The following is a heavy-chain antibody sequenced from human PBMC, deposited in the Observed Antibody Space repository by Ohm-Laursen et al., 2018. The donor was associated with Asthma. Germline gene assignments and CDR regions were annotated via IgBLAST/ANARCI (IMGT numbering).Heavy chain of an antibody. J-gene: IGHJ4*02. CDR3: ARVNVWPYKYGSGSYKLDY. CDR1: GESFSGYY. CDR2: INHSGST. V-gene: IGHV4-34*01. D-gene: IGHD3-10*01. Sequence: SETLSLTCAVYGESFSGYYWSWIRQPPGKGLEWIGEINHSGSTNYNPSLKSRVTISVDTSKNQFSLKLSSVTAADTAVYYCARVNVWPYKYGSGSYKLDYWGQGTLVTVSS.